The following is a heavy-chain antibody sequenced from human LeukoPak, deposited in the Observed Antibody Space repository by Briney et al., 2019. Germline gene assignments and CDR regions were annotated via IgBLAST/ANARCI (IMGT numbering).Heavy chain of an antibody. CDR2: ISAYNGNT. J-gene: IGHJ4*02. CDR1: GYTFTSYG. D-gene: IGHD6-19*01. V-gene: IGHV1-18*01. CDR3: ARLTAVAGASHYFDY. Sequence: ASVKVSCKASGYTFTSYGISWVRQAPGQGLEWMGWISAYNGNTNYAQKLQGRVTMTTDTSTSTAYMELRSLRSDDTAVYYCARLTAVAGASHYFDYWGLGTLVTVSS.